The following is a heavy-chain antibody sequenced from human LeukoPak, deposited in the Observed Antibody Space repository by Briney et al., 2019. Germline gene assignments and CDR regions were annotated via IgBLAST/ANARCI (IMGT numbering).Heavy chain of an antibody. Sequence: AGSLTLSCTASGFTFSSYCMHWVRQAPGKGLEWVAVMSYDGSNEYYAASVTGRFTVSRDNSKITLDLQMNSLRAEDTAVYYCAISYGSGTNYKPFPRYLYAMDVWGQGTTVSVSS. V-gene: IGHV3-30*03. CDR2: MSYDGSNE. CDR1: GFTFSSYC. CDR3: AISYGSGTNYKPFPRYLYAMDV. J-gene: IGHJ6*02. D-gene: IGHD3-10*01.